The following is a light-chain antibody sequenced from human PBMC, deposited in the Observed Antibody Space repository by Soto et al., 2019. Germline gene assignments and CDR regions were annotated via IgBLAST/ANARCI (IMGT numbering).Light chain of an antibody. V-gene: IGLV4-69*01. CDR1: SGHSNYA. Sequence: QPVLTQSPSASASLGASVKLTCTLSSGHSNYAIAWHQQQSEKGPRYLMKLNSDGSHSKGDWIPDRFSGSSSGAERYLTSSSLQSEDEADYYCQTWGSGIVVFGGGTKLTVL. CDR3: QTWGSGIVV. CDR2: LNSDGSH. J-gene: IGLJ2*01.